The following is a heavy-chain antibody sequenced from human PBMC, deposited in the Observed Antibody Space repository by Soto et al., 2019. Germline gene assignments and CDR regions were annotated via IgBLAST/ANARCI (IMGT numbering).Heavy chain of an antibody. Sequence: SETLSLTCTVSGGSISSGGYYWSWIRQHPGKGLEWIGYIYYSGSTYYNPSLKSRVTISVDTSKNQFSLKLSSVTAADTAVYYCARGGYSGYVLPRWFDPWGQGTLVTVSS. CDR2: IYYSGST. V-gene: IGHV4-31*03. CDR1: GGSISSGGYY. D-gene: IGHD5-12*01. CDR3: ARGGYSGYVLPRWFDP. J-gene: IGHJ5*02.